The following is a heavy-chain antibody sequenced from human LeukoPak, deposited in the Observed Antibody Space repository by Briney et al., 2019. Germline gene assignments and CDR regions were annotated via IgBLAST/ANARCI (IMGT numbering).Heavy chain of an antibody. CDR1: GFTSSSYA. CDR3: AKGSSDWSGPTGVFDY. CDR2: ISGSGGST. V-gene: IGHV3-23*01. D-gene: IGHD6-19*01. J-gene: IGHJ4*02. Sequence: TGGSLRLSCAASGFTSSSYAMSWVRQAPGKGPEWVSAISGSGGSTYHADSVKGRFTISRDNSKNTLYLQMNSLRVEDTAVYYCAKGSSDWSGPTGVFDYWGQGTLVTGSS.